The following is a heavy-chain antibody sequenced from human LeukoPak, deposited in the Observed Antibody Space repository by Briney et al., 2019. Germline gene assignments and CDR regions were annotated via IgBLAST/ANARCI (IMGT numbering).Heavy chain of an antibody. CDR2: IIPIFGTA. V-gene: IGHV1-69*06. Sequence: SVKVSFKASGATFTIYAISWVRHAPGQGIGRMGGIIPIFGTANYAQKFQGRVTITADKSTSTAYMELSSLRSEDTAVYYCARTVTGTPGGYFDYWGQGTLVTVSS. CDR1: GATFTIYA. CDR3: ARTVTGTPGGYFDY. D-gene: IGHD1-20*01. J-gene: IGHJ4*02.